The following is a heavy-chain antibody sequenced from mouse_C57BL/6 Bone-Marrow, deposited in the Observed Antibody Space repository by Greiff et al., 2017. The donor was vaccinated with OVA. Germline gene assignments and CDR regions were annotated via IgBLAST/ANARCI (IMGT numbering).Heavy chain of an antibody. V-gene: IGHV3-1*01. Sequence: EVQLQQSGPGMVKPSQSLSLTCTVTGYSITSGYDWHWIRHFPGNKLEWMGYISYSGSTNYNPSLKSRISITHDTSKNHFFLKLNSVTTEDTATYYCARADYYGTPFAYWGQGTLVTVSA. CDR3: ARADYYGTPFAY. J-gene: IGHJ3*01. CDR1: GYSITSGYD. CDR2: ISYSGST. D-gene: IGHD1-1*01.